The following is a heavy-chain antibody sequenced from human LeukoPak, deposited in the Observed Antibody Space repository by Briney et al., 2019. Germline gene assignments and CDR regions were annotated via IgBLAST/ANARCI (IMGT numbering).Heavy chain of an antibody. V-gene: IGHV3-30*02. CDR2: IWCDGSNK. J-gene: IGHJ6*02. Sequence: GGSLRLSCAASGFTFSSYGMHWVRQAPGKGLEWVAVIWCDGSNKYYADSVKGRFTISRDNSKNTLYLQMNSLRAEDTAVYYCARYSSTYYYYGMDVWGQGTTVTVSS. CDR3: ARYSSTYYYYGMDV. D-gene: IGHD6-13*01. CDR1: GFTFSSYG.